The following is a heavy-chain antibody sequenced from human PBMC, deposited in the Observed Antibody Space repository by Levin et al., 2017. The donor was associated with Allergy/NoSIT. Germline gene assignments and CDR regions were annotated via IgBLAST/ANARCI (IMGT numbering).Heavy chain of an antibody. CDR2: LYAGGSI. Sequence: GGSLRLSCAVSGFTVSSNYMRWVRQAPGKGLEWVSALYAGGSIYYADSVQGRFAISRDNSKNTLYLQMNSLTTDDTAVYFCARETSEYSYGYHDYWGQGTLVTVSS. D-gene: IGHD5-18*01. CDR3: ARETSEYSYGYHDY. V-gene: IGHV3-53*05. CDR1: GFTVSSNY. J-gene: IGHJ4*02.